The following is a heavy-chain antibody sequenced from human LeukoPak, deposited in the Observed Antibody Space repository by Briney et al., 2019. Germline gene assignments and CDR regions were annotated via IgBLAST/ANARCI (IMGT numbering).Heavy chain of an antibody. Sequence: SQTLSLTSAVSGGSISSGGYSWSWIRQPPGKGLEWTGYIYHSGSTYYNPSLKSRVTISVDRSKNQFSLKLSSVTAADTAVYYCARASGRFNAFDIWGQGTMVTVSS. CDR3: ARASGRFNAFDI. V-gene: IGHV4-30-2*01. D-gene: IGHD3-10*01. CDR1: GGSISSGGYS. J-gene: IGHJ3*02. CDR2: IYHSGST.